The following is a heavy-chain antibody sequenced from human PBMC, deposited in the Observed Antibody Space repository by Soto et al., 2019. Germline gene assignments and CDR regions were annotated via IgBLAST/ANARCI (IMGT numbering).Heavy chain of an antibody. CDR1: GGSFSAYY. CDR2: ITHSGST. CDR3: ARTSRFEY. J-gene: IGHJ4*02. D-gene: IGHD6-6*01. V-gene: IGHV4-34*01. Sequence: QVLLQQWGAGLLKPSETLSLTCAVYGGSFSAYYWSWIRQPPGKGLEWIGEITHSGSTNYNPSLKSRVTISVDTSKNQFSLKLSSVTAADTAVYYCARTSRFEYWGQGTLVTVSS.